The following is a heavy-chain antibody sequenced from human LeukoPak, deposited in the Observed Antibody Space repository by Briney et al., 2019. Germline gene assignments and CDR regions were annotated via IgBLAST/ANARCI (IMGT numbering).Heavy chain of an antibody. V-gene: IGHV4-4*07. D-gene: IGHD6-13*01. CDR3: ARQYSSSWLPYFDY. Sequence: SETLSLTCTVSGGSISSYYWSWIRQPAGKGLEWIGRIYTSGSTNYNPSLKSRVTMSVDTSKNQFSLKLSSVTAADTAVYYCARQYSSSWLPYFDYWGQGTLVTVSS. J-gene: IGHJ4*02. CDR1: GGSISSYY. CDR2: IYTSGST.